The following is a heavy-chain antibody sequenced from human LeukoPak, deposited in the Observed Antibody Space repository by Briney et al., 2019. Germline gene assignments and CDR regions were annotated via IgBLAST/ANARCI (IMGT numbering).Heavy chain of an antibody. Sequence: GESLKISCKASGYGFTSYWIGWVRQMPGKGLEWMGIVNPHDSDTRYSPSFQGQVTISADKSISTAYLQWSSLEASDTAMYYCARHLDDSSGYYYRTMYYFDYWGQGTLVTVSS. V-gene: IGHV5-51*01. J-gene: IGHJ4*02. D-gene: IGHD3-22*01. CDR2: VNPHDSDT. CDR3: ARHLDDSSGYYYRTMYYFDY. CDR1: GYGFTSYW.